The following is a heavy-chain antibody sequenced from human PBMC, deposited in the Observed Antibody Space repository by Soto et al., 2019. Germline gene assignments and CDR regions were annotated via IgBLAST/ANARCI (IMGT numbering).Heavy chain of an antibody. CDR3: ASIRITMVRGKVYWFDP. J-gene: IGHJ5*02. D-gene: IGHD3-10*01. CDR1: GGSFSGYY. Sequence: LSLTCAVYGGSFSGYYWSWIRQPPGKGLEWIGEINHSGSTNYNPSLKSRVTISVDTSKNQFSLKLSSVTAADTAVYYCASIRITMVRGKVYWFDPWGQGTLVTVSS. CDR2: INHSGST. V-gene: IGHV4-34*01.